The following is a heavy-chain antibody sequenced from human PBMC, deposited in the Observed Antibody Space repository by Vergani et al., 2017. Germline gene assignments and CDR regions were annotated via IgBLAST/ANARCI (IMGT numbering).Heavy chain of an antibody. Sequence: EVQLVESGGGLVQPGGSLRLSCVASGFTFRPYTMNWVRQGPGKGLEWLSYISSSSAAINYADSVKGRFTISRDNSKSTMYLQMNSLRDEDTGLYYCSRELPFIYNRFDPWGQGTLVTVSS. J-gene: IGHJ5*02. V-gene: IGHV3-48*02. CDR2: ISSSSAAI. CDR3: SRELPFIYNRFDP. D-gene: IGHD1-14*01. CDR1: GFTFRPYT.